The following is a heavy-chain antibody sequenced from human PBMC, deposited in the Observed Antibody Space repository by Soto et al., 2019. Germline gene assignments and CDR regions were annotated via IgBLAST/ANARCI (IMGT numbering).Heavy chain of an antibody. CDR3: AKGVLDYDILTGYSETNYYYYYMDV. D-gene: IGHD3-9*01. CDR2: ISGSGGST. CDR1: GFTFSSYA. V-gene: IGHV3-23*01. Sequence: PGGSLRLSCAASGFTFSSYAMSWVRQAPGKGLEWVSAISGSGGSTYYADSVKGRFTISRDNSKNTLYLQMNSLRAEDTAVYYCAKGVLDYDILTGYSETNYYYYYMDVWGKGTTVTVSS. J-gene: IGHJ6*03.